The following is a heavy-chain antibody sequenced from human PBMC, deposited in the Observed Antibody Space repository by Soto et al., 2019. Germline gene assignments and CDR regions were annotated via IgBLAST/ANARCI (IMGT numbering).Heavy chain of an antibody. D-gene: IGHD2-2*01. J-gene: IGHJ4*02. CDR3: VRASMPKAHFDS. CDR1: GGSIRGYY. CDR2: MHTSGST. Sequence: QMQLQESGPGLVKPSETLSLTYTVSGGSIRGYYWSWIRQSAGMRLEWIGRMHTSGSTNYNPSLKSRVTISVDMSKNQISLKLTSVTAADTALYYCVRASMPKAHFDSWGQGTLVTVSS. V-gene: IGHV4-4*07.